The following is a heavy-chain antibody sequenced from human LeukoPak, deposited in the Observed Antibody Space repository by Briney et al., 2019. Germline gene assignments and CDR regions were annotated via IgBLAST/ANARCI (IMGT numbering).Heavy chain of an antibody. CDR1: GGSISGSNYC. Sequence: PSETLSLTCTVSGGSISGSNYCWGWLRQPPGKGREGIGVVYDSGSTYYSSSFKSRFTISVDTTKNTFSLKLSPVTAADTAIYYCARRGYYGWGSVSWGEGNLVTVSP. J-gene: IGHJ5*02. CDR2: VYDSGST. V-gene: IGHV4-39*01. D-gene: IGHD3-10*01. CDR3: ARRGYYGWGSVS.